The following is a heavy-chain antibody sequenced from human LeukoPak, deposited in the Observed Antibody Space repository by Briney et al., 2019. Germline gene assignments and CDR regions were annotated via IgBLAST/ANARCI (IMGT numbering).Heavy chain of an antibody. CDR3: ARDQYYYDSSGYFDAFDI. Sequence: GGSLRLSCAASGFTFSSYWMDWVRQAPGKELVWVSRINSDGSSTSYADSVKGRFTISRDNAKNTLYLQMNSLRAEDTAVYYCARDQYYYDSSGYFDAFDIWGQGTMVTVSS. CDR2: INSDGSST. D-gene: IGHD3-22*01. V-gene: IGHV3-74*01. CDR1: GFTFSSYW. J-gene: IGHJ3*02.